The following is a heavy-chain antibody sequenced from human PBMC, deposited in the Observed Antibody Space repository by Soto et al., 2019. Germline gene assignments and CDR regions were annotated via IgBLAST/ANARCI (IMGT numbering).Heavy chain of an antibody. V-gene: IGHV4-31*03. CDR2: IHHSGST. CDR1: GGSINSGGYY. CDR3: ARDSCSGGSCFDY. J-gene: IGHJ4*02. Sequence: PSETLSLTCTVSGGSINSGGYYWSWIRQHPGKGLEWIGYIHHSGSTYYYPSLKSRITISVDTSKNQFSLKLSSATAADTAVYYCARDSCSGGSCFDYWGQGTLVTVS. D-gene: IGHD2-15*01.